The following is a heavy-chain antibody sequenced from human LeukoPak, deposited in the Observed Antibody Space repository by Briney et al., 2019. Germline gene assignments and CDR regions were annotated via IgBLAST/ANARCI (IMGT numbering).Heavy chain of an antibody. CDR3: AREKGYSGYYYYYGMDV. Sequence: GGSLRLSCAASGFTFSSYSMNWVRQAPGKGLEWVSSISSSSSYIYYADSVKGRFTISRDNAKNSLYLQMNSLRAEDTAVYYCAREKGYSGYYYYYGMDVWGQGTTVTVSS. V-gene: IGHV3-21*01. CDR2: ISSSSSYI. CDR1: GFTFSSYS. D-gene: IGHD5-12*01. J-gene: IGHJ6*02.